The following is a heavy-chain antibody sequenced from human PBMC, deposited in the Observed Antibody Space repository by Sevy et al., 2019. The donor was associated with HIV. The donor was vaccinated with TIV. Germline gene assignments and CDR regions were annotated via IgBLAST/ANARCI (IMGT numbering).Heavy chain of an antibody. Sequence: ASVKVSCKASGYTFNTFTIHWLRQAPGQSLVWMGWLNPGNGNTKSAQHFRGRVTITRDTSARTAYLEFTGLTSEDTAVYFCARVPYARREFDYWGQGTLVTVSS. CDR2: LNPGNGNT. CDR1: GYTFNTFT. CDR3: ARVPYARREFDY. D-gene: IGHD3-10*01. V-gene: IGHV1-3*01. J-gene: IGHJ4*02.